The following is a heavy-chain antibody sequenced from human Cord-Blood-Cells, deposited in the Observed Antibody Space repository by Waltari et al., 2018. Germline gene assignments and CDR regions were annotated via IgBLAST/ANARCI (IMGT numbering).Heavy chain of an antibody. CDR2: ISSSSSYI. CDR1: GLTFSSYS. D-gene: IGHD7-27*01. V-gene: IGHV3-21*01. CDR3: ARGRTGEADY. J-gene: IGHJ4*02. Sequence: EVQLVESGGGLVKPGGSLRLSCAASGLTFSSYSMNWVRQAPGKGLEWVSSISSSSSYIYYADSVKGRVTISRDNAKNSLYLQMNSLRAEDTAVYYCARGRTGEADYWGQGTLVTVSS.